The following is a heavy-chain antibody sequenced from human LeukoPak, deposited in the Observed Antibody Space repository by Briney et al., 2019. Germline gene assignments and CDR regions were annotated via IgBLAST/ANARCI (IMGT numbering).Heavy chain of an antibody. CDR1: GFTVSGNY. Sequence: PGGSLRLSCAASGFTVSGNYMSWVRQAPGKGLEWVSVIYSGGTTYYADSVKGRFTISRDNSKNTLHLQMNSLRAEDTAVYYCARRDGGYSYGYVWFDPWGQGTLVTVSS. D-gene: IGHD5-18*01. CDR3: ARRDGGYSYGYVWFDP. J-gene: IGHJ5*02. V-gene: IGHV3-66*04. CDR2: IYSGGTT.